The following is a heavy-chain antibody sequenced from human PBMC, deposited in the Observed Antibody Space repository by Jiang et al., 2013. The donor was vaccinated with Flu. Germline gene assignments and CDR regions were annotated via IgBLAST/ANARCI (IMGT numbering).Heavy chain of an antibody. J-gene: IGHJ4*02. V-gene: IGHV2-5*02. D-gene: IGHD4-17*01. CDR2: IYWDDDK. Sequence: TLTLTCTFSGFSLSTSGVGXGWIRQPPGKALEWLALIYWDDDKRYSPSLKSRLTITKDTSKNQVVLTMTNMGPVDTATYFCAHSPMTTVTTYYFDYWGQGTLVTVSS. CDR3: AHSPMTTVTTYYFDY. CDR1: GFSLSTSGVG.